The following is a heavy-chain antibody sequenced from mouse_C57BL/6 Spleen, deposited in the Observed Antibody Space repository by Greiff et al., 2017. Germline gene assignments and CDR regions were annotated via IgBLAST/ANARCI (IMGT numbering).Heavy chain of an antibody. CDR3: AVRTTVGYAMDY. V-gene: IGHV2-9-1*01. J-gene: IGHJ4*01. CDR1: GFSLTSYA. D-gene: IGHD1-1*01. CDR2: IWTGGGT. Sequence: QVQLKESGPGLVAPSQSLSITCTVSGFSLTSYAISWVRQPPGKGLEWLGVIWTGGGTNYNTALNTRLLIIKNNSKSQVFLKINSRQTDDTARYYCAVRTTVGYAMDYWGQGTSVTVSS.